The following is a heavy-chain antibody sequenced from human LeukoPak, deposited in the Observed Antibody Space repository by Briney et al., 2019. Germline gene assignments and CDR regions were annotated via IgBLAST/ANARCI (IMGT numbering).Heavy chain of an antibody. J-gene: IGHJ6*02. V-gene: IGHV1-2*04. CDR2: INPNSGGT. Sequence: ASVKVSCTASGYTFTGYYMHWVRQAPGQGLEWMGWINPNSGGTNYAQKFQGWVTMIRDTSISTAYMELSRLRSDDTAVYYCARCPIAKGPGYYGMDVWGQGTTVTVSS. D-gene: IGHD6-13*01. CDR1: GYTFTGYY. CDR3: ARCPIAKGPGYYGMDV.